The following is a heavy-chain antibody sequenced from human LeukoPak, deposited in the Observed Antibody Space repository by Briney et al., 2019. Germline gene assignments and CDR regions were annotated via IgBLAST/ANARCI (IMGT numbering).Heavy chain of an antibody. Sequence: ASVQVSCQASGYTFTSYDINWVRQATGQGLEWMGWMNPHSGDTGYLQKFQGRLTMTRDTSIDTAYMELSSLTSEDTGVYYCTRDYYGSGSSRGYWGQGTLVTVSS. CDR1: GYTFTSYD. CDR2: MNPHSGDT. CDR3: TRDYYGSGSSRGY. V-gene: IGHV1-8*01. D-gene: IGHD3-10*01. J-gene: IGHJ4*02.